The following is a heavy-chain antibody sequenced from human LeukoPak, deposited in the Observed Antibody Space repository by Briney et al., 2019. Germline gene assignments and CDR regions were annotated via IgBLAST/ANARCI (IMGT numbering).Heavy chain of an antibody. D-gene: IGHD3-10*01. CDR3: AKCRDWFGDLSSSGFDC. CDR1: GFTFSSYA. Sequence: GGSLRLSCAASGFTFSSYAMSWVRQAPGKGLEWVSAISGSGGSTYYADSVKGRFTISRDNSKNTLYLQMNSLRAEDTAVYYCAKCRDWFGDLSSSGFDCWGQGTLVTVSS. CDR2: ISGSGGST. J-gene: IGHJ4*02. V-gene: IGHV3-23*01.